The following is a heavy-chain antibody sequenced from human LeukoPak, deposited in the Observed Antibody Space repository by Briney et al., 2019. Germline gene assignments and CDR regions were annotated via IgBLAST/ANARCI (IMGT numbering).Heavy chain of an antibody. J-gene: IGHJ4*02. CDR2: ISGSSSSI. CDR1: GFIFSNYG. V-gene: IGHV3-48*04. CDR3: AESPYQLLPYFKY. Sequence: GGSLRLSCAASGFIFSNYGMHWVRQAPGKGLEWISYISGSSSSIYYADSVKGRFTISRDNAKNSLYLQMNSLRAEDTAVYYCAESPYQLLPYFKYWGQGTLVTVSS. D-gene: IGHD2-2*01.